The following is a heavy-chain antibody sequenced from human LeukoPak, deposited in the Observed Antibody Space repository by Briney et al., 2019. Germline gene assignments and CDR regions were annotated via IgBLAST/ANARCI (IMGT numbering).Heavy chain of an antibody. J-gene: IGHJ4*02. Sequence: ASVKVSCKASGYTFTSYYMHWVRQAPGQGLEWMGIINPSGGSTSYAQKFQGRVTITRDTSASTAYMELSSLRSEDTAVYYCAREGLPDSSGYYFTYWGQGTLVTVSS. V-gene: IGHV1-46*01. D-gene: IGHD3-22*01. CDR3: AREGLPDSSGYYFTY. CDR1: GYTFTSYY. CDR2: INPSGGST.